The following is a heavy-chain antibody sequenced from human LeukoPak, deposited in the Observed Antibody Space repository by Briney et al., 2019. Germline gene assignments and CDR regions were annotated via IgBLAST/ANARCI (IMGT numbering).Heavy chain of an antibody. CDR1: GYSFTSYW. Sequence: GESLKSSCKGSGYSFTSYWIGWVRQMPGKGVEVMGIIYPGDSDTRYSPSFQGQVTISADTSISTAYLQWSSLKASDTAMYYCATRPSSGKINGYAFDIWGQGTMVTVSS. D-gene: IGHD3-22*01. CDR3: ATRPSSGKINGYAFDI. J-gene: IGHJ3*02. CDR2: IYPGDSDT. V-gene: IGHV5-51*01.